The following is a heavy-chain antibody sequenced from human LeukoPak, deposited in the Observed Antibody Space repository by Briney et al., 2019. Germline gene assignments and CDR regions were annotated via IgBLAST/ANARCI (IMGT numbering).Heavy chain of an antibody. CDR2: IYHSGST. V-gene: IGHV4-30-2*01. CDR1: GGSISSGGYY. J-gene: IGHJ4*02. CDR3: ASFTAYRPPRYQPKPSGTTATFDY. D-gene: IGHD1-7*01. Sequence: SETLSLTCTVSGGSISSGGYYWSWIRQPPGKGLEWIGYIYHSGSTYYNPSLKSRVTISVDRSKNQFSLKLSSVTAADTAVYYCASFTAYRPPRYQPKPSGTTATFDYWGQGTLVTVSS.